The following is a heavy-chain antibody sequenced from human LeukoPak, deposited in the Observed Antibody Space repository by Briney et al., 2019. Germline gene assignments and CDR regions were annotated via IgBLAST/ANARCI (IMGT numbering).Heavy chain of an antibody. Sequence: GASVKVSCKASGYTFNKFYMHWVRQAPGQGLEWMGWISAYNGNTNYAQKLQGRVTMTTDTSTSTAYMELSSLRSEDTAVYYCARGPPGTKLDYWGQGTLVTVSS. CDR3: ARGPPGTKLDY. V-gene: IGHV1-18*04. J-gene: IGHJ4*02. CDR1: GYTFNKFY. D-gene: IGHD1-1*01. CDR2: ISAYNGNT.